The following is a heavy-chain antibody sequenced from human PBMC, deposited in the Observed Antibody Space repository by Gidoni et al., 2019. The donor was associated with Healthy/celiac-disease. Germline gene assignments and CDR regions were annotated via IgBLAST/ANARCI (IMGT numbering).Heavy chain of an antibody. J-gene: IGHJ4*02. V-gene: IGHV3-30-3*01. CDR3: ARDPRSYGEVDTAMAIDY. D-gene: IGHD5-18*01. CDR1: GFTFSSYA. Sequence: VQLVESGGGVVQPGRSLRLSCAASGFTFSSYAMHWVRQAPGKGLEWVAVISYDGSNKYYADSVKGRFTISRDNSKNTLYLQMNSLRAEDTAVYYCARDPRSYGEVDTAMAIDYWGQGTLVTVSS. CDR2: ISYDGSNK.